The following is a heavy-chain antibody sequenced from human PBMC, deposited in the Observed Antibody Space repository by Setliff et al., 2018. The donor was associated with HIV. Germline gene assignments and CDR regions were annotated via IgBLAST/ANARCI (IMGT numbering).Heavy chain of an antibody. CDR1: GYSFTDYY. V-gene: IGHV1-2*04. Sequence: ASVKVSCKASGYSFTDYYIHWVRQAPGQGLEWMGWINPKSDGTNYAQKFQGWITMTRDTSISTAYMELSRLRSDDTAVYYCARGMDYYDTSDYYQYYFDYWGQGTLVTVSS. CDR3: ARGMDYYDTSDYYQYYFDY. J-gene: IGHJ4*02. CDR2: INPKSDGT. D-gene: IGHD3-22*01.